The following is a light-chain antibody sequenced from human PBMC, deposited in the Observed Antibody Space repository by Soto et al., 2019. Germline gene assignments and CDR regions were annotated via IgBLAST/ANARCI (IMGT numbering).Light chain of an antibody. CDR2: RAS. V-gene: IGKV3-15*01. CDR1: QTIYSN. Sequence: IGITQSPATLSVSPGERATLSCRASQTIYSNVAWYQQRPGQPPRLLIYRASSRATGIPARFSGSGSGTEFTLTINSLQSEDLAVYYCQQYQNLWTFGQGTKV. CDR3: QQYQNLWT. J-gene: IGKJ1*01.